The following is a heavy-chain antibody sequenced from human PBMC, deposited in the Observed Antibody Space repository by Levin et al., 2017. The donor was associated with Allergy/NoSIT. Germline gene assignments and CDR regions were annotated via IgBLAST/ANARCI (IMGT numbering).Heavy chain of an antibody. V-gene: IGHV3-48*02. Sequence: GGSLRLSCAASGFTFSSYSMNWVRQAPGKGLEWVSYISRSISTIYYADSVKGRFTISRDNAKNSLYLQMNSLRDEDTAVYYCASRCSSGWCIDYWGQGTLVTVSS. CDR1: GFTFSSYS. J-gene: IGHJ4*02. CDR2: ISRSISTI. CDR3: ASRCSSGWCIDY. D-gene: IGHD6-19*01.